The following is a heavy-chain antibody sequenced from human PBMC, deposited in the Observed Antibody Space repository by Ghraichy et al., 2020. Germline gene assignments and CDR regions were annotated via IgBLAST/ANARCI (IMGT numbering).Heavy chain of an antibody. D-gene: IGHD3-22*01. CDR2: VYYSGTT. J-gene: IGHJ4*02. Sequence: SETLSLTCTVSGASTSLNYWTWIRQPPGKGLDWIGYVYYSGTTNYNPSLKSRVTISMDTSKKQFSLKMESVTAADTAVYYCARLRNTYYYVLDYWGQGARVTVSS. CDR1: GASTSLNY. V-gene: IGHV4-59*08. CDR3: ARLRNTYYYVLDY.